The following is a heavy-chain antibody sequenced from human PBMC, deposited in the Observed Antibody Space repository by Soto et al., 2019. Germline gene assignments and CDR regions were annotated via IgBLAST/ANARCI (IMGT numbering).Heavy chain of an antibody. J-gene: IGHJ5*02. D-gene: IGHD5-18*01. CDR1: GGYISSYY. CDR2: IYYSGST. V-gene: IGHV4-59*08. Sequence: TYTVCGGYISSYYWRWIRQHPGKGLEWIGYIYYSGSTNYNPSLKSRVTISVDTSKNQFSLKLSSVTAADTAVYYCARLVWSYGTWFDPWGQGTLVTVSS. CDR3: ARLVWSYGTWFDP.